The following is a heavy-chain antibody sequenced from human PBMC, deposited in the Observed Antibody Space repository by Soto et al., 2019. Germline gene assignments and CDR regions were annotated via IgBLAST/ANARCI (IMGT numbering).Heavy chain of an antibody. V-gene: IGHV4-59*08. Sequence: SETLSLTCTVSGGSISSHYWSWIRQPPGQGLEWIGYIYYSGSTIYNPSLKSRVTISVYTSKIQFSLKLSSVTAADTVLYYCARHVDRIAAADVGFDPCGQGTLVTVSS. CDR2: IYYSGST. J-gene: IGHJ5*02. D-gene: IGHD6-13*01. CDR1: GGSISSHY. CDR3: ARHVDRIAAADVGFDP.